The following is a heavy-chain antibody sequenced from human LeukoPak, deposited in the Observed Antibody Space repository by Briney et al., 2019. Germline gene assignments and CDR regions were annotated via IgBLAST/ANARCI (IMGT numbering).Heavy chain of an antibody. CDR2: IYYSGST. CDR1: GGSISSSSYY. V-gene: IGHV4-39*07. Sequence: SETLSLTCTVSGGSISSSSYYWGWIRQPPGKGLEWIGSIYYSGSTYYNPSLKSRVTISVDTSKNQFSLKLSSVTAADTAVYYCARRVGVSFAFMTPHPSSTYFDYWGQGTLVTVSS. D-gene: IGHD3-16*01. CDR3: ARRVGVSFAFMTPHPSSTYFDY. J-gene: IGHJ4*02.